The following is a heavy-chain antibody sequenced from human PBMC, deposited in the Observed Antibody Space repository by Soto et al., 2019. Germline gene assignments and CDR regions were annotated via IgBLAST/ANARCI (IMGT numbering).Heavy chain of an antibody. Sequence: PGGSLRLSCTASGFTLSNYRMHWVRQAPGKGLVWVSRIYSAGSTTNYADSVKGRFTISRDNAKNTLYLQMNSLRAEDTAVYYCAKVAYSYGRLYYYYYGMDVWGQGTTVTVSS. CDR1: GFTLSNYR. J-gene: IGHJ6*02. CDR2: IYSAGSTT. CDR3: AKVAYSYGRLYYYYYGMDV. D-gene: IGHD5-18*01. V-gene: IGHV3-74*01.